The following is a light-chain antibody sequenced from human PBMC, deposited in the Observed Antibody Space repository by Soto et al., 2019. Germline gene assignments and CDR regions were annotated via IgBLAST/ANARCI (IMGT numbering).Light chain of an antibody. CDR2: SAS. J-gene: IGKJ5*01. CDR1: QSVSKN. Sequence: ETVMTQSPATLSVSVGERVTVSCRASQSVSKNLAWYQQKPGQAPRLLIFSASTRATGIPARFSGSGSGTDFTLTISSLQSEDFAVYYCQQYNNWPPITFGQGTRLEI. CDR3: QQYNNWPPIT. V-gene: IGKV3-15*01.